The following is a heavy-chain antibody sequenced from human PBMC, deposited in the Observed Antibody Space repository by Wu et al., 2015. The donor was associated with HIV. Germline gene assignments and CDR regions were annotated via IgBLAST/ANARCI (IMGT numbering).Heavy chain of an antibody. CDR2: IIPIFGTA. CDR3: ARDGGIVVVPAATGYYYMDV. CDR1: GGTFSSYA. V-gene: IGHV1-69*12. Sequence: QVQLVQSGAEVKKPGSSVKVSCKASGGTFSSYAISWVRQAPGQGLEWMGGIIPIFGTANYAQKFQGRVTITADESTSTAYMELSSLRSEDTAVYYCARDGGIVVVPAATGYYYMDVWGKGTTVTVSS. J-gene: IGHJ6*03. D-gene: IGHD2-2*01.